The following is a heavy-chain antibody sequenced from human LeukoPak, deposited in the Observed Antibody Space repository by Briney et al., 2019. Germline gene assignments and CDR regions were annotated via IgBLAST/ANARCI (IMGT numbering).Heavy chain of an antibody. CDR3: ARSGLKAVLLWFGGGKKYYFDY. Sequence: ASVKVPCKASGYTFTRYDIDWLRQATGQGREWTGWIYPYRGNTGYAQKFQGRVTMTRNTSMCTAYMELSSLRSEDTAVYYCARSGLKAVLLWFGGGKKYYFDYWGQGTLVTVSS. D-gene: IGHD3-10*01. CDR2: IYPYRGNT. J-gene: IGHJ4*02. CDR1: GYTFTRYD. V-gene: IGHV1-8*01.